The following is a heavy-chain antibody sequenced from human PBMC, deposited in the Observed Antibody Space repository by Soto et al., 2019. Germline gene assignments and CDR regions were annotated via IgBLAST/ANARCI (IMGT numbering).Heavy chain of an antibody. Sequence: QITLKESGPTLVKPTQTLTLTCTFSGFSLSTSGVGVAWVRQPPGQALEWLALIFWNDEKHYRSSLKSRVTIIKDTSKNQVVLTMTNVDPMDTGTYYCARRDRYNSYHFEYWGQGALVTVSS. CDR1: GFSLSTSGVG. D-gene: IGHD1-1*01. CDR3: ARRDRYNSYHFEY. CDR2: IFWNDEK. J-gene: IGHJ4*02. V-gene: IGHV2-5*01.